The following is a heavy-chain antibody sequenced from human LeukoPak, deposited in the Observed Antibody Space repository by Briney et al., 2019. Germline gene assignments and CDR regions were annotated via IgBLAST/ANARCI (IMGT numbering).Heavy chain of an antibody. Sequence: GESLRLSCVASGFPFSSYWMTWVRQAPGKGLEWVANIKQDGSKKSYVDSVKGRFTISRDNAKNSLYLQMNSLRAEDTAIYYCTRVGYIDEGIDYWGQGTLVTVSS. D-gene: IGHD5-24*01. V-gene: IGHV3-7*04. CDR1: GFPFSSYW. CDR3: TRVGYIDEGIDY. CDR2: IKQDGSKK. J-gene: IGHJ4*02.